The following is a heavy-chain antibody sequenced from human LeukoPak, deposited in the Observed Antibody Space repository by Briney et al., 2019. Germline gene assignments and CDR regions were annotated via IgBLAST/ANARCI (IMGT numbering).Heavy chain of an antibody. CDR3: ARVDTAMAMYYFDY. Sequence: SETLSLTCAVYGGSFSGYYWSWIRQPPGKGLEWIGEINHSGSTNYNPSLKSRVTISVDTSENQFSLKLSSVTAADTAVYYCARVDTAMAMYYFDYWGQGTLVTVSS. J-gene: IGHJ4*02. D-gene: IGHD5-18*01. CDR2: INHSGST. CDR1: GGSFSGYY. V-gene: IGHV4-34*01.